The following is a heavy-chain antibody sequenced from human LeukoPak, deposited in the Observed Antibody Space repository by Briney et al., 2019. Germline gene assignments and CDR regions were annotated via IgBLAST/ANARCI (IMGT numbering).Heavy chain of an antibody. CDR3: ASSASYCGGDCPTDY. D-gene: IGHD2-21*02. V-gene: IGHV4-4*07. J-gene: IGHJ4*02. Sequence: SETLSLTCTVSGGSISSYYWSWIRQPAGKGLEWIGRIYTSGSTNYNPSLKSRVTMSVDTSKNQFSLKLSSVTAADTAVYYCASSASYCGGDCPTDYWGQGTLVTVSS. CDR1: GGSISSYY. CDR2: IYTSGST.